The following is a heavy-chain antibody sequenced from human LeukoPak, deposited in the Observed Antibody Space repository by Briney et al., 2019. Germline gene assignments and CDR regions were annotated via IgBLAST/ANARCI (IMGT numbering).Heavy chain of an antibody. CDR1: GGSFSGYY. CDR3: ARDGEFRYYYDSSGYYFDY. CDR2: INHSGST. J-gene: IGHJ4*02. Sequence: PSETLSLTCAVYGGSFSGYYWSWTRQPPGKGLEWIGEINHSGSTNYNPSLKSRVTISVDTSKNQFSLKLSSVTAADTAVYYCARDGEFRYYYDSSGYYFDYWGQGTLVTVSS. V-gene: IGHV4-34*01. D-gene: IGHD3-22*01.